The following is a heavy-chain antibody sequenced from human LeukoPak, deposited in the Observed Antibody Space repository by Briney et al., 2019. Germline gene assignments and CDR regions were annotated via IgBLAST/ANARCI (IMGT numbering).Heavy chain of an antibody. CDR3: ARDGYDSSGYYPLGAFDI. CDR1: GYTFSVYH. D-gene: IGHD3-22*01. J-gene: IGHJ3*02. CDR2: INPDSGGT. Sequence: GASVKVSCKASGYTFSVYHIHWVRQAPGQGLEWMAWINPDSGGTNYAQKFQGRVTMTRDTSISTAYMELSRLRSDDTAVYYCARDGYDSSGYYPLGAFDIWGQGTMVTVSS. V-gene: IGHV1-2*02.